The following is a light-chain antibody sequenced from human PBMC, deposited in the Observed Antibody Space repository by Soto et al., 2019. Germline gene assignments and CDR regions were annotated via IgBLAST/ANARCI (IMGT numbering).Light chain of an antibody. V-gene: IGKV3-15*01. CDR3: QQYSNWPLT. J-gene: IGKJ4*01. CDR1: QSVSSN. Sequence: EIVMTQSPATLSVPPGEGATLSCRASQSVSSNLAWYQQKPGQAPRLLIFGASTRATGIPARFSGSGSGAEFSLTISALQSEDFAIYYCQQYSNWPLTFGGGTKVDIK. CDR2: GAS.